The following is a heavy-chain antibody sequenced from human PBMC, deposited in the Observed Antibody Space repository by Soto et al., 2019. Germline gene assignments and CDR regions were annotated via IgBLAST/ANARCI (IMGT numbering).Heavy chain of an antibody. CDR2: IIPMFAAT. V-gene: IGHV1-69*01. CDR1: GGSFSDFS. D-gene: IGHD2-15*01. CDR3: ARGAIVAVPAALSSYHDYTNYRFDS. J-gene: IGHJ4*02. Sequence: QVQLAQSGAEMTKPGSSVKDSCRASGGSFSDFSFSWVRQAPGQGLEWMGGIIPMFAATKYAQRLQDRVTFTADASTNTVYLALNSLTSEDTAIYYCARGAIVAVPAALSSYHDYTNYRFDSWGQGTLVTVSS.